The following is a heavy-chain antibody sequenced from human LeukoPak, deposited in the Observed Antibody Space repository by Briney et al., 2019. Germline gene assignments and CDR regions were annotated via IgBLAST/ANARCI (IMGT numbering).Heavy chain of an antibody. CDR1: GFTFSNYA. V-gene: IGHV3-53*01. CDR2: IYSGGST. Sequence: GGSLRLSCAASGFTFSNYAMSWVRQAPGKGLEWVSVIYSGGSTYYADSVKGRFTISRDNSKNTLYLQMNSLRAEDTAVYYCARDPPGIAAAAPAGDYWGQGTLVTVSS. CDR3: ARDPPGIAAAAPAGDY. D-gene: IGHD6-13*01. J-gene: IGHJ4*02.